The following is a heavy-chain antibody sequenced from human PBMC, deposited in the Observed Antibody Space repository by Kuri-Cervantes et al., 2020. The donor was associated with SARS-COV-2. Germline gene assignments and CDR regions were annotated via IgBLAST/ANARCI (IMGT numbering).Heavy chain of an antibody. CDR1: GFTFSDYY. V-gene: IGHV3-11*06. D-gene: IGHD6-13*01. CDR3: ARDLQQLVRGFFYYYYMDV. J-gene: IGHJ6*03. Sequence: LSLTCAASGFTFSDYYMSWIRQAPGKGLEWVSYISSSSSYIYYADSVKGRFTISRDNAKNSLYLQMNSLRAEDTAVYYCARDLQQLVRGFFYYYYMDVWGKGTTVTVSS. CDR2: ISSSSSYI.